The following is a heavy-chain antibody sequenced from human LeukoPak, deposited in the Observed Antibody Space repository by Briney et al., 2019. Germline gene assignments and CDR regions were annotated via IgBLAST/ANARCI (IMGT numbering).Heavy chain of an antibody. V-gene: IGHV3-21*01. CDR1: GFMFNGYS. CDR2: ISGGSDYI. Sequence: GGSLRLSCAASGFMFNGYSMTWVRQAPGKGLEWVSYISGGSDYIYYTDSVKGRFTISRDNAKNSLYLQMNSLRAEDTAVYYCRFVYYYYMDVWGKGTTVTVSS. J-gene: IGHJ6*03. D-gene: IGHD3-10*01. CDR3: RFVYYYYMDV.